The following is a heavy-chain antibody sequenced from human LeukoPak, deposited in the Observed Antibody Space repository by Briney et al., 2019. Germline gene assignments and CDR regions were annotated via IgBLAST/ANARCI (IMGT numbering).Heavy chain of an antibody. CDR2: IYYSGSI. Sequence: SETLSLTCTVSGGSITSSSYNWGWIRQPPGKGLEWIASIYYSGSIYYSPSLKSRVTISVDASKNQFSLKFNSVTAADTAVYYCARGNRGVYFEYWGQGVLVTVSS. D-gene: IGHD1-14*01. V-gene: IGHV4-39*01. CDR3: ARGNRGVYFEY. CDR1: GGSITSSSYN. J-gene: IGHJ4*02.